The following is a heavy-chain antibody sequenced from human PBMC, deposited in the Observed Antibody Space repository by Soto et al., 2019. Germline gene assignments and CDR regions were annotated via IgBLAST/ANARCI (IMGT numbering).Heavy chain of an antibody. Sequence: EVQLVESGGGLVQPGGSLRLSCAASGFTFSNFMMNWVRQAPGKGLEWLAFLSSGSDVIYYADSVKGRFTVSRDNAQKSLYLQMDSLRDEDSAVYYCVRVAVSRVGAQAYDYWGQGTLVTVSS. J-gene: IGHJ4*02. CDR1: GFTFSNFM. CDR2: LSSGSDVI. V-gene: IGHV3-48*02. D-gene: IGHD1-26*01. CDR3: VRVAVSRVGAQAYDY.